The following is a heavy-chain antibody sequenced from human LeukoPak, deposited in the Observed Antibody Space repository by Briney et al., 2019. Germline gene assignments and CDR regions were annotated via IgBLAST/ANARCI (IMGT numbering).Heavy chain of an antibody. Sequence: RGSLKLSCAASGFTFSGSAMHWVRQASGKGLEWVGRIRSKANSYATAYAASVKGRFTISRDDSKNTAYLQMNSLKTEDTAVYYCTRPLRVAPWWYFDLWGRGTLVTVSS. CDR2: IRSKANSYAT. D-gene: IGHD2-15*01. CDR1: GFTFSGSA. CDR3: TRPLRVAPWWYFDL. J-gene: IGHJ2*01. V-gene: IGHV3-73*01.